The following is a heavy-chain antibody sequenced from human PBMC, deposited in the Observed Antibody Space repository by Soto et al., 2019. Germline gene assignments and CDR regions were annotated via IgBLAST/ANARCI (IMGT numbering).Heavy chain of an antibody. CDR1: GYTSTSYD. CDR2: INPSGGST. CDR3: GRVDYRSSSGSTAMDV. V-gene: IGHV1-46*01. J-gene: IGHJ6*01. Sequence: ASVKVSCKASGYTSTSYDINWVRQAPGQGLEWMGIINPSGGSTSYAQKSQGRVTMTRDTSTSTVYMELSSLRSEDTAVYYCGRVDYRSSSGSTAMDVWGQGTKVTVSS. D-gene: IGHD6-6*01.